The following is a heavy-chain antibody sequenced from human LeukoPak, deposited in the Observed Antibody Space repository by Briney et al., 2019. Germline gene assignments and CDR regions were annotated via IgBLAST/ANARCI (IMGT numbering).Heavy chain of an antibody. Sequence: ASVKVSCKASGGTFSSYAISWVRQAPGQGLEWMGVIIPVFSDRRYAQNFQGRVTITTDESRSTAYMELSSLRSEDTAVYYCATVTLTTDGHNFDYWGQGTLVTVSS. CDR1: GGTFSSYA. CDR2: IIPVFSDR. D-gene: IGHD4-17*01. J-gene: IGHJ4*02. V-gene: IGHV1-69*05. CDR3: ATVTLTTDGHNFDY.